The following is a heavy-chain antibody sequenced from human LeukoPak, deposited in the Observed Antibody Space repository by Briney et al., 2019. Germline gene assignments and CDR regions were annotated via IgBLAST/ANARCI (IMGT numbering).Heavy chain of an antibody. D-gene: IGHD4-11*01. V-gene: IGHV3-74*01. Sequence: GGSLRLSCAASGFTFSSYWRHWVRQAPGKGLVWVSRINSNGSSTNYADSVKGRFTISRDNAKNTLYLQMNSLRAEDTPVYYCARDYSNYGDFDYWGQGTLVTGSS. CDR3: ARDYSNYGDFDY. J-gene: IGHJ4*02. CDR2: INSNGSST. CDR1: GFTFSSYW.